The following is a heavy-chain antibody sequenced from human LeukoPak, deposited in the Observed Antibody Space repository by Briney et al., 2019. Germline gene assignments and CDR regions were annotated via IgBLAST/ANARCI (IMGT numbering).Heavy chain of an antibody. J-gene: IGHJ4*02. D-gene: IGHD3-10*01. CDR1: SGSISSYY. Sequence: SETLSLTCTVSSGSISSYYWSWIRQPPGKGLEWIGYIYYSGSTNYNPSLNSRVTISVDTSKNQFSLKLNSVTAADTAVYYCASGVSGSGKRGKFYYFDYWGQGTLVTVSS. CDR2: IYYSGST. CDR3: ASGVSGSGKRGKFYYFDY. V-gene: IGHV4-59*01.